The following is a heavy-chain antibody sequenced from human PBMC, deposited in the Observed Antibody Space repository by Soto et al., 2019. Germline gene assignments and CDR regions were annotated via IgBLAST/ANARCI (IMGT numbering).Heavy chain of an antibody. V-gene: IGHV3-23*01. CDR3: AKARCTGNSCYATDY. J-gene: IGHJ4*01. Sequence: GGSLRLSCAASGFTFNSYTMAWVRQAPGKGLEWVSSISGSGSSPSYADSVQGRFIIYRDNSRTTLSLQMNSLRAEDTATYYCAKARCTGNSCYATDYWGHGSLVTVSS. CDR2: ISGSGSSP. D-gene: IGHD2-8*02. CDR1: GFTFNSYT.